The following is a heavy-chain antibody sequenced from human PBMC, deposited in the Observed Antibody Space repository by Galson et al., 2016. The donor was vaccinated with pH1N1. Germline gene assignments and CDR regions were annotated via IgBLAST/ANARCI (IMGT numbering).Heavy chain of an antibody. J-gene: IGHJ4*02. V-gene: IGHV2-5*02. CDR2: IYWDDDK. CDR3: ARGNY. Sequence: PALVKPTQTLTLTCTFSGFSLSTTGVNVGWIRQPPGKALEWLAVIYWDDDKLYSPSLKSRLAITKDTSKNQVVLTMTNVDPVDTATYYCARGNYWGQGTLVTASS. CDR1: GFSLSTTGVN.